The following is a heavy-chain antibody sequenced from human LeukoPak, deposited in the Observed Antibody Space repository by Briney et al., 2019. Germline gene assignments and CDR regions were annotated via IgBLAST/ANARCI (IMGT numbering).Heavy chain of an antibody. CDR3: ARAGWSTRWFDP. Sequence: SVKVSCKASGYTFTGYSMHWVRQAPGQGLEWMGGIIPIFGTANYAQKFQGRVTITADESTSTAYMELSSLRSEDTAVYYCARAGWSTRWFDPWGQGTLVTVSS. CDR1: GYTFTGYS. CDR2: IIPIFGTA. J-gene: IGHJ5*02. D-gene: IGHD2-15*01. V-gene: IGHV1-69*13.